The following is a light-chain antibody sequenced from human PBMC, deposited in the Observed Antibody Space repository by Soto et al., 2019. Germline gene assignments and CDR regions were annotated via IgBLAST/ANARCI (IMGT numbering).Light chain of an antibody. CDR3: SSYTGSNTLI. J-gene: IGLJ2*01. V-gene: IGLV2-14*03. Sequence: QSALTQPASVSGSPGQSITMSCTGNSSDVGGYNYVSWYQQHPGKAPKLMIYDVSSRPSGISNRFSGSKSGNTASLTISGLQAEDEADYYCSSYTGSNTLIFGGGTKLTVL. CDR1: SSDVGGYNY. CDR2: DVS.